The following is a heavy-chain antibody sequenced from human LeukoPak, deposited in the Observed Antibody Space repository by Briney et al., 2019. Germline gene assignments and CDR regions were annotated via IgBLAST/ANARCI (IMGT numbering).Heavy chain of an antibody. Sequence: GGSLRLSCAASGFTFSSYAMSWVRQAPGKGLEWVSAISGSGGSTYYADSVKGRFTISRDNSKNTLYLQMNSLRAEDTAVYYCAPYYYDSSGTGGHFDYWGQGTLVTVSS. CDR3: APYYYDSSGTGGHFDY. CDR1: GFTFSSYA. V-gene: IGHV3-23*01. CDR2: ISGSGGST. J-gene: IGHJ4*02. D-gene: IGHD3-22*01.